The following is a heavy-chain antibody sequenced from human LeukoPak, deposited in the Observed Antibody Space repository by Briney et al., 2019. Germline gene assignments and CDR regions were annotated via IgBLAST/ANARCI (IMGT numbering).Heavy chain of an antibody. Sequence: SETLSLTCTVSGGSISSSSYYWGWIRQPPGKGLEWIGYIYYSGSTYYNPSLKSRVTISVDTSKNQFSLKLSSVTAADTAVYYCARGIAARLVWGQGTLVTVSS. J-gene: IGHJ4*02. D-gene: IGHD6-6*01. CDR2: IYYSGST. CDR1: GGSISSSSYY. CDR3: ARGIAARLV. V-gene: IGHV4-30-4*08.